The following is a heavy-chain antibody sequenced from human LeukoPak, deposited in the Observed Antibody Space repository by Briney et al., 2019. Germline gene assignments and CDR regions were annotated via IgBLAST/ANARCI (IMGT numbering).Heavy chain of an antibody. CDR2: ISGSGGIT. J-gene: IGHJ4*02. CDR1: GFTFSSYA. V-gene: IGHV3-23*01. D-gene: IGHD6-13*01. Sequence: GGSLRLSCAASGFTFSSYAMSWVRQAPGKGLEWVSAISGSGGITYYADSVKGRFTISRDNSKNTLYLQMNSLRAEDTAVHYCAKCLGSGWYGVDYWGPGTLVTVSS. CDR3: AKCLGSGWYGVDY.